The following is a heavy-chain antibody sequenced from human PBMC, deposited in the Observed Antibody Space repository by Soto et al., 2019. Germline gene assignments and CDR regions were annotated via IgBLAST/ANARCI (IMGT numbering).Heavy chain of an antibody. D-gene: IGHD5-18*01. CDR3: ARDTAMVFFDY. J-gene: IGHJ4*02. CDR1: GFTFSDYY. V-gene: IGHV3-11*06. Sequence: PGGSLRLSCAASGFTFSDYYMSWIRQAPGKGLEWVSYISSSSSYTNYADSVKGRFTISRDNAKNSLYLQMNSLRAEDTAVYYCARDTAMVFFDYWGQGTLVTVSS. CDR2: ISSSSSYT.